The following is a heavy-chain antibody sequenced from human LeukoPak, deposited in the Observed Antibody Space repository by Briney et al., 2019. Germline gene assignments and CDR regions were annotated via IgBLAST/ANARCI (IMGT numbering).Heavy chain of an antibody. CDR3: ARGRPWVRGVIAPFDY. V-gene: IGHV4-59*11. D-gene: IGHD3-10*01. CDR2: IYGSGST. Sequence: SETLSLTCTVSGGSISSHYWSWIRQPPGKGLEWIGYIYGSGSTNYNPSLKSRLTISVDTSNNQFSLKLSSVTAADTAVYYCARGRPWVRGVIAPFDYWGQGTLVTVSS. J-gene: IGHJ4*02. CDR1: GGSISSHY.